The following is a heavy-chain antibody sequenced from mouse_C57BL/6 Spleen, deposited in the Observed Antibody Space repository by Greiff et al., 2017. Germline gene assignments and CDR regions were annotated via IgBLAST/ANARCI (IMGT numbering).Heavy chain of an antibody. CDR1: GYTFTSYW. J-gene: IGHJ2*01. V-gene: IGHV1-69*01. D-gene: IGHD2-2*01. CDR2: IDPSDSYT. Sequence: QVQLQQPGAELVMPGASVKLSCKASGYTFTSYWMHWVKQRPGQGLEWIGEIDPSDSYTNYNQKFKGKSTLTVDKSSSTAYMQLSSLTSEDSAVYYCARWLRRKRYFDYWGQGTTLTVSS. CDR3: ARWLRRKRYFDY.